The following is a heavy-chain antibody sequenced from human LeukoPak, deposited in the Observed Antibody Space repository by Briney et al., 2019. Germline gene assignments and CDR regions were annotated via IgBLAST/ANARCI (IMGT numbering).Heavy chain of an antibody. CDR3: ARGRVTGYFDY. Sequence: GGSLRLSCAASGFIVSSNYMSWVRQAPGKGLEWVSVIYSGGSTYYADSVKGRFTISRDNSKNTLYLQMNSLRVEDTAVYYCARGRVTGYFDYWGQGTLVTVSS. CDR1: GFIVSSNY. CDR2: IYSGGST. V-gene: IGHV3-53*01. J-gene: IGHJ4*02. D-gene: IGHD2-8*02.